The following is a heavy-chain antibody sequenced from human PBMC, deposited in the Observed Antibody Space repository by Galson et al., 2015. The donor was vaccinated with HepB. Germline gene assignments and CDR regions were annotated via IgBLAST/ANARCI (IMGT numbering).Heavy chain of an antibody. J-gene: IGHJ3*02. Sequence: SLRLSCAASGFTFSSYAMHWVRQAPGKGLEWVAVISYDGSNKSYADSVKGRFTISRDNSKNTLYLQMNSLRAEDTAVYYCARDGMEYYDSSGEGAFDIWGQGTMVTVSS. V-gene: IGHV3-30*04. CDR3: ARDGMEYYDSSGEGAFDI. CDR2: ISYDGSNK. CDR1: GFTFSSYA. D-gene: IGHD3-22*01.